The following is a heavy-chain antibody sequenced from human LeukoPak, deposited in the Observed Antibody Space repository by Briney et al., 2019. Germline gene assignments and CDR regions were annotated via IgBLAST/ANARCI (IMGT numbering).Heavy chain of an antibody. CDR1: GYTFTGYY. CDR2: INPNSGGT. J-gene: IGHJ6*03. V-gene: IGHV1-2*02. D-gene: IGHD2-2*02. CDR3: ARAGCSSTSCYRCAGYYYYYMDV. Sequence: ASVTVSCKASGYTFTGYYMHWVRQAPGQGLEWMGWINPNSGGTNYAQKFQGRVTMTRDTSISTAYMELSRLRSDDTAVYYCARAGCSSTSCYRCAGYYYYYMDVWGKGTTVTVSS.